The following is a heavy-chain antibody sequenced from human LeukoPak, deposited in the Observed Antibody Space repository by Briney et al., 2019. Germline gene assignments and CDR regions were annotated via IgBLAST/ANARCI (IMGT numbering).Heavy chain of an antibody. CDR1: GVSISGYYY. D-gene: IGHD3-3*01. CDR2: INYSGST. CDR3: ARDIHDFWSGSYYYYYMDV. J-gene: IGHJ6*03. V-gene: IGHV4-30-4*01. Sequence: SETLSLTCTVSGVSISGYYYWSWIRQPPGRGLEWIGYINYSGSTYYNPSLKSRVIISLDTSKNQFSLELTSMTAADTAVYYCARDIHDFWSGSYYYYYMDVWGKGTTVTVSS.